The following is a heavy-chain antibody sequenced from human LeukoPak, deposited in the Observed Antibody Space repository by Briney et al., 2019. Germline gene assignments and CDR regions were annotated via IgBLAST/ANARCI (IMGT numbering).Heavy chain of an antibody. D-gene: IGHD3/OR15-3a*01. CDR1: GVSISSSNSY. CDR2: IYYRGNT. J-gene: IGHJ4*02. Sequence: SETLSLTCTVSGVSISSSNSYWGWIRQPPGKGLEWIGSIYYRGNTYYNASLKSQVSISIDTSKNQFSLRLTSVTAADTDVYYCARQTGSGLXILPGGXGTLVTVS. CDR3: ARQTGSGLXILP. V-gene: IGHV4-39*01.